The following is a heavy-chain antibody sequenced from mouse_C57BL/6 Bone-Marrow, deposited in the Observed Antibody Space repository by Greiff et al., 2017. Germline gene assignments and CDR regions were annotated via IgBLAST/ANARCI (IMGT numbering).Heavy chain of an antibody. J-gene: IGHJ3*01. V-gene: IGHV14-4*01. CDR1: GFNIKDDY. D-gene: IGHD4-1*01. CDR2: IDPENGDT. CDR3: TTSRWGGY. Sequence: EVQLQQSGAELVRPGASVKLSCTASGFNIKDDYMHWVKQRPEQGLEWIGWIDPENGDTESASKFQGKATITADTSSNTAYLQLSSLTSEDTAVYYCTTSRWGGYWGQGTLVTDSA.